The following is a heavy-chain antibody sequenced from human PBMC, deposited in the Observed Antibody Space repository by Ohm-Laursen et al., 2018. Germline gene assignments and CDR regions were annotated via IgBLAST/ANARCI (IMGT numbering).Heavy chain of an antibody. J-gene: IGHJ4*01. V-gene: IGHV4-4*07. D-gene: IGHD5-18*01. CDR2: IYASGIT. Sequence: SETLSLTCTVSVASISTHYWSWIRQPAGKGLEWIGRIYASGITNYNPSLKSRLTMSVDTSKNSFSLKLDSLTAADTAVYYCARAPGYGYDFDSWGHGTLVSVSS. CDR1: VASISTHY. CDR3: ARAPGYGYDFDS.